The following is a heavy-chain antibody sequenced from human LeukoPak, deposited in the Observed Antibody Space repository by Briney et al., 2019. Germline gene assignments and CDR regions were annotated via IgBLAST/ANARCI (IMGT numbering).Heavy chain of an antibody. J-gene: IGHJ3*02. CDR3: ASRGARITMIVVPLDI. Sequence: GGSLRLSCAASGFTVSSNYKSWVRQAPGKGLEWVSVIYSGGSTYYADSVKGRFTISRDNSKNTLYLQMNSLRAEDTAVYYCASRGARITMIVVPLDIWGQGTMVTVSS. CDR2: IYSGGST. D-gene: IGHD3-22*01. V-gene: IGHV3-66*01. CDR1: GFTVSSNY.